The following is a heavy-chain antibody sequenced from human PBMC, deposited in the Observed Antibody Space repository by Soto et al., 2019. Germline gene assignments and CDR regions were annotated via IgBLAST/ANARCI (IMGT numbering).Heavy chain of an antibody. V-gene: IGHV5-51*01. Sequence: GESLKISCKGSGYSFTNYWIAWVRQMPGKGLEWMGIIYPGDSDTRYSPSFQGQVIISADKSISTAYLQWRSRRASETAMYYCARPRSGSYRLDYYGMDVWGQGTTVTVSS. J-gene: IGHJ6*02. CDR3: ARPRSGSYRLDYYGMDV. D-gene: IGHD3-10*01. CDR1: GYSFTNYW. CDR2: IYPGDSDT.